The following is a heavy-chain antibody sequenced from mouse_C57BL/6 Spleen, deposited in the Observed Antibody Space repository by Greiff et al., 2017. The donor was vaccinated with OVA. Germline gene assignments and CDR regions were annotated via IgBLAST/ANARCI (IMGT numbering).Heavy chain of an antibody. Sequence: QVQLKQPGAELVRPGTSVKLSCKASGYTFTSYWMHWVKQRPGQGLEWIGVIDPSDSYTNYNQKFKGKATLTVDTSSSTAYMQLSSLTSEDSAVYYCARWGLLRSPYGYFDVWGTGTTVTVSS. CDR3: ARWGLLRSPYGYFDV. CDR2: IDPSDSYT. J-gene: IGHJ1*03. D-gene: IGHD1-1*01. V-gene: IGHV1-59*01. CDR1: GYTFTSYW.